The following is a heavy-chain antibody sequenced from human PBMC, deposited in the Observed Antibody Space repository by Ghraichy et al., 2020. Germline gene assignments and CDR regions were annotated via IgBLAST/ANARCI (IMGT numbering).Heavy chain of an antibody. CDR3: AKPDPRLGITGWTYSMDV. Sequence: GGSLRLSCVASGFTFANSVMTWVRQPPGKGLEWVSSISGSGNNPSYADSVKGRFTISRDNSKNTLYLQMTTLRAEDAAVYYCAKPDPRLGITGWTYSMDVWGQGTTVTVSS. D-gene: IGHD3-9*01. V-gene: IGHV3-23*01. CDR2: ISGSGNNP. CDR1: GFTFANSV. J-gene: IGHJ6*02.